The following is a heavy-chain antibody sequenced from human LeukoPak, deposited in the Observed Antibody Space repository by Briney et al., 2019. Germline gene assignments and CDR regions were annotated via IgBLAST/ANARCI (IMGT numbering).Heavy chain of an antibody. CDR2: XSSNGATT. J-gene: IGHJ4*02. V-gene: IGHV3-64D*06. D-gene: IGHD6-6*01. Sequence: GGSLRLSCSASGFTFNRFYLHWVRQAPGKGLEFXXXXSSNGATTYYADXVKGRFTISRDNSKNTLYLQMSSLRADDTAVYYCVKDRSIAAPNNDFFDSWGQGALVTVSS. CDR1: GFTFNRFY. CDR3: VKDRSIAAPNNDFFDS.